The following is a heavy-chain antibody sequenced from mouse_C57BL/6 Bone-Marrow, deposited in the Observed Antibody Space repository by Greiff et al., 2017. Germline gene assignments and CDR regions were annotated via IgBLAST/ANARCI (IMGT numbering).Heavy chain of an antibody. CDR1: GYTFTDYY. Sequence: VQLQQSGPELVKPGASVKISCKASGYTFTDYYMNWVKQSHGKSLEWIGDINPNNGGTSYNQKFKGKATLTVDKSSSTAYMELRSLTSEDSAVYYCARGRHYGSRAWFAYWGQGTLVTVSA. CDR2: INPNNGGT. J-gene: IGHJ3*01. CDR3: ARGRHYGSRAWFAY. V-gene: IGHV1-26*01. D-gene: IGHD1-1*01.